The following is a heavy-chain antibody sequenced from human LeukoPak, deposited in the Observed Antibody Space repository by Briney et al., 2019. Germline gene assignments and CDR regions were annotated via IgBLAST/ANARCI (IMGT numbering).Heavy chain of an antibody. D-gene: IGHD3-10*01. CDR3: AKPPGGSGDYFDY. V-gene: IGHV3-23*01. CDR2: ISASGGST. J-gene: IGHJ4*02. Sequence: GGSLRLSCAVSGFPFSNYGMSWVRQAPGKGLEWVSSISASGGSTYYADSVKGRLTISRDNSKNTLYLQMNSLRTDDTAVYYCAKPPGGSGDYFDYWGQGTLVTVSS. CDR1: GFPFSNYG.